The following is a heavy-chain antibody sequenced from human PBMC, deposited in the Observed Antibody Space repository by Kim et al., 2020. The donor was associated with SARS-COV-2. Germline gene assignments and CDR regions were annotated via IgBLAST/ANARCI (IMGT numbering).Heavy chain of an antibody. Sequence: SETLSLTCAVSGSSINTDHYWGWIRQPPGKGLEWIGYMHYNGDTDYNPSLKSRVTVSIDTSKNQFSLKLRSVTAVDAAVYFCERYDGNWGWFDPWGQGILVTVSS. CDR1: GSSINTDHY. D-gene: IGHD3-16*01. J-gene: IGHJ5*02. V-gene: IGHV4-28*01. CDR2: MHYNGDT. CDR3: ERYDGNWGWFDP.